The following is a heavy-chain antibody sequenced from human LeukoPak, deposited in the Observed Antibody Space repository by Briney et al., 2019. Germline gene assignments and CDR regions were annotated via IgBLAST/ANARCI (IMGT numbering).Heavy chain of an antibody. V-gene: IGHV4-38-2*02. J-gene: IGHJ4*02. CDR3: ARGTGTTHPTNFDY. Sequence: SETLSLTCTVSGYSISSGYYWGWIRQPPGKGLEWIGSIYHSGSTYYNPSLKGRVTISVDTSKNQFSLKLSSVTAADRAVYYCARGTGTTHPTNFDYWGQGTLVTVSS. CDR1: GYSISSGYY. CDR2: IYHSGST. D-gene: IGHD1-1*01.